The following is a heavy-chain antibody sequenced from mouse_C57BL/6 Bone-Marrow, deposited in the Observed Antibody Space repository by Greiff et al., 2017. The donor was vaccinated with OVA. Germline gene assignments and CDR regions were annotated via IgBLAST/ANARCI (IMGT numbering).Heavy chain of an antibody. V-gene: IGHV1-50*01. D-gene: IGHD1-1*01. CDR1: GYTFTSYW. CDR3: ARRDYGSSYEYFDV. Sequence: VQLQQPGAELVKPGASVKLSCKASGYTFTSYWMQWVKQRPGQGLEWIGEIDPSDSYTNYNQKFKGKATLTVDTSSSTAYMQLSSLTSEDSAVYYCARRDYGSSYEYFDVWGTGTTVTVSS. CDR2: IDPSDSYT. J-gene: IGHJ1*03.